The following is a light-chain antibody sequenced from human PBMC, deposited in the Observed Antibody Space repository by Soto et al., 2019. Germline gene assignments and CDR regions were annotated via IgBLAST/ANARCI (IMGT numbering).Light chain of an antibody. V-gene: IGLV2-23*01. CDR2: EDT. Sequence: QSVLTQPASVSGSPGQSITISCTGTSSDVGSYNLVSWFQQHPGKAPKLMIFEDTKRPSGVSNRFSGSKSGNTASLTMSGLQAEDEADYYCCSYAGSNTYVFGSGTQLTVL. CDR1: SSDVGSYNL. J-gene: IGLJ7*01. CDR3: CSYAGSNTYV.